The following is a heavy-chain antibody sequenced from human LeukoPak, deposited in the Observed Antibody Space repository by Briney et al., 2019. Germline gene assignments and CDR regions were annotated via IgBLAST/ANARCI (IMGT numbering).Heavy chain of an antibody. Sequence: ASVKVSCKASGYTFTSYYMHWARQAPGQGLEWMGIINPSGGSTSYAQKFQGRVTMTRDTSTSTVYMELSSLRSEDTAVYYCARDGGGITMVRGVQSPPDYWGQGTLVTVSS. CDR3: ARDGGGITMVRGVQSPPDY. CDR2: INPSGGST. J-gene: IGHJ4*02. V-gene: IGHV1-46*01. CDR1: GYTFTSYY. D-gene: IGHD3-10*01.